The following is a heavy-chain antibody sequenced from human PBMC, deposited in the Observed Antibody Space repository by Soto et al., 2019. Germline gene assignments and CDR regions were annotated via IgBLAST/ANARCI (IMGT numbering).Heavy chain of an antibody. V-gene: IGHV3-23*01. J-gene: IGHJ5*02. D-gene: IGHD3-10*01. CDR1: GFPFSSTD. Sequence: GSLRLSCAASGFPFSSTDMTWVRQAPGKGLEWVSTIDGSGGTTYYADSVKGRFTISRDNSINTVFLQMNSLRADDTALYFCAKNSGWFNTWGQGALVTVSS. CDR3: AKNSGWFNT. CDR2: IDGSGGTT.